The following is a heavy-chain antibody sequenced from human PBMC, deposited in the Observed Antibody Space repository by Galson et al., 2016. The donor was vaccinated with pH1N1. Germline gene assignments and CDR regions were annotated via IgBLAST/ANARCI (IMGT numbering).Heavy chain of an antibody. J-gene: IGHJ4*02. CDR3: ARSTKGVSTGHFDS. CDR1: GYSFSNYW. D-gene: IGHD1-1*01. Sequence: QSGAEVKKPRESLRISCKGFGYSFSNYWIAWVRQMPGKGLECMGVIYPGDSDTKYNPSFEGQVAISADKSISSVFLQWNSLEASDTAMYYCARSTKGVSTGHFDSWGQGTLVTVSS. V-gene: IGHV5-51*03. CDR2: IYPGDSDT.